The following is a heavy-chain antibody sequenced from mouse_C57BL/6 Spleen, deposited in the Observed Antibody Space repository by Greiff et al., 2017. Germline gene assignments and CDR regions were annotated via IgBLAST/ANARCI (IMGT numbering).Heavy chain of an antibody. CDR2: INPSNGGT. J-gene: IGHJ4*01. V-gene: IGHV1-53*01. Sequence: QVQLQQPGTELVKPGASVKLSCKASGYTLTSYWMHWVKQRPGQGLEWIGNINPSNGGTNYNQKFKSKATLTVDKSSSTAYMQLSSLTSEDSAVYYSARYLITPYYAMDYWGQGTSVTVSS. CDR3: ARYLITPYYAMDY. D-gene: IGHD1-1*01. CDR1: GYTLTSYW.